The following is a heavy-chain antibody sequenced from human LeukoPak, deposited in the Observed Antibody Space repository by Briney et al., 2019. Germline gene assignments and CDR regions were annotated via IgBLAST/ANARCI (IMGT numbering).Heavy chain of an antibody. CDR2: IYYSGST. CDR3: STAGDMVRGVTPGDAFDI. CDR1: GGSISSGDYY. J-gene: IGHJ3*02. Sequence: SETLSLTCTVSGGSISSGDYYWSWIRQPPGKGLEWIVYIYYSGSTYYNPSLKSRVTISVDTSKNQFSLKLSSVTAADTAVYYCSTAGDMVRGVTPGDAFDIWGQGTMVTVSS. D-gene: IGHD3-10*01. V-gene: IGHV4-30-4*01.